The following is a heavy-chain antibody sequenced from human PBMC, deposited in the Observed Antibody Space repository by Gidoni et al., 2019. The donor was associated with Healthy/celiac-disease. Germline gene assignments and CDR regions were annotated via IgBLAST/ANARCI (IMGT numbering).Heavy chain of an antibody. D-gene: IGHD5-18*01. CDR2: ISGSGGST. J-gene: IGHJ4*02. Sequence: EVQLLESGGGLVQPGGSLRLSCAASGFPFSSYAMSWVRQAPGKGLEWFSAISGSGGSTYYADSVKGRFTISRDNSKNTLYLQMNSLRAEDTAVYYCAKERRGYSYACDYWGQGTLVTVSS. CDR1: GFPFSSYA. CDR3: AKERRGYSYACDY. V-gene: IGHV3-23*01.